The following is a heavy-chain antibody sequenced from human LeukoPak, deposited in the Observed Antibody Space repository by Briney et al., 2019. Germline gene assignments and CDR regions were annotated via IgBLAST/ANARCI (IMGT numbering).Heavy chain of an antibody. J-gene: IGHJ6*03. V-gene: IGHV4-34*01. CDR2: SNDSGGT. D-gene: IGHD1-26*01. CDR3: ARLSVIVGAALEYYYYYMDV. CDR1: GGTFSGYY. Sequence: PSETLSLTCAVYGGTFSGYYWSWIRQPPGKRLEWVGESNDSGGTNYNPSLKGRVTISADKSKNQVSLKLTSVTAADTAVYYCARLSVIVGAALEYYYYYMDVWGQGTTVTVSS.